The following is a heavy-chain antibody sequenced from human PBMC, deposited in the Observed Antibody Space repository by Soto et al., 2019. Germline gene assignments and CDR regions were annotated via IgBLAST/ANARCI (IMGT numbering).Heavy chain of an antibody. V-gene: IGHV4-39*07. CDR3: ARDGIAAAGTSWFDP. J-gene: IGHJ5*02. D-gene: IGHD6-13*01. Sequence: SETLSLTCTVSGGSISSSSYYWGWIRQPPGKGLEWIGSIYYDGSAYYNPSLKSRVTISVDMSKNQFSLKLSSVTAADTAVYYCARDGIAAAGTSWFDPWGQGTLVTVSS. CDR1: GGSISSSSYY. CDR2: IYYDGSA.